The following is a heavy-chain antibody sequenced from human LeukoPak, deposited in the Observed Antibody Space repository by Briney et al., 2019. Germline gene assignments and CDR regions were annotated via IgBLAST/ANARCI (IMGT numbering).Heavy chain of an antibody. V-gene: IGHV4-39*01. J-gene: IGHJ4*02. D-gene: IGHD5-12*01. Sequence: SETLSLICTVSGGSISSSNYYWGWIRQPPGKGLEWIGSIYYSGSTYYNPSLKSRVTISVDTSKNQFSLKLSSVTAADTAVYYCARRRIVATIDYWGQGTLVTVSS. CDR1: GGSISSSNYY. CDR2: IYYSGST. CDR3: ARRRIVATIDY.